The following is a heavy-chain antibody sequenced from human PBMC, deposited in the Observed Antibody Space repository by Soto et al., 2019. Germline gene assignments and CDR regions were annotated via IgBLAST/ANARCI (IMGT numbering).Heavy chain of an antibody. V-gene: IGHV3-72*01. D-gene: IGHD2-15*01. CDR1: GFTFSDHY. J-gene: IGHJ5*02. CDR2: TRNKANSYTT. Sequence: GGSLRLSCAASGFTFSDHYMDWVRQAPGKGLEWVGRTRNKANSYTTEYAASVKGRFTISRDDSKNSLYLQMNSLKTEDTAVYYCAGGYCSGGSRYSSWGQGTLVTVSS. CDR3: AGGYCSGGSRYSS.